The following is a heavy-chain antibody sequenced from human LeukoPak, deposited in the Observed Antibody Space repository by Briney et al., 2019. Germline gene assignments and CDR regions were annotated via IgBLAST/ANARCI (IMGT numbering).Heavy chain of an antibody. CDR3: ARDRSGWYRWFDP. CDR2: ISGSGKTG. Sequence: GSLRLSCAAPGFTFSSYEMNWVRQAPGKGLEWVSYISGSGKTGYYADSVKGRFTISRDNAKNSLFLQMNSLRVEDTAVYYCARDRSGWYRWFDPWGQGTVVTVSS. J-gene: IGHJ5*02. D-gene: IGHD6-19*01. CDR1: GFTFSSYE. V-gene: IGHV3-48*03.